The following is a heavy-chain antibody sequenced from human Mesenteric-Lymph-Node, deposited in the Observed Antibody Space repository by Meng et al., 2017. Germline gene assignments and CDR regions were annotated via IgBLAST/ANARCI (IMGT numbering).Heavy chain of an antibody. CDR3: ASSDYYRSDY. Sequence: QLPTPDPELVNPSQPLSLSCAVSGGSISRTDWWSWVRQPPGKGLEWIGETSHSGSTNYSPSLKSRVTISLDKSKNQLSLKLNSVTAADTAVYYCASSDYYRSDYWGQGTLVTVSS. J-gene: IGHJ4*02. CDR1: GGSISRTDW. D-gene: IGHD3-22*01. V-gene: IGHV4-4*02. CDR2: TSHSGST.